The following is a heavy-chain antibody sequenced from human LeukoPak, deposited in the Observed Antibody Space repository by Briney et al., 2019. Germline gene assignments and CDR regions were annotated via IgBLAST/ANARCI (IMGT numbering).Heavy chain of an antibody. CDR3: ARGGWHGSENYYYGMDV. CDR1: GFTFSSHT. J-gene: IGHJ6*02. V-gene: IGHV3-48*01. CDR2: ISRSDSST. Sequence: PGGSLRLSCAASGFTFSSHTMNWVRQGPGEGLEWVSLISRSDSSTHYADSVKGRFTLSRDNAKKLVYVQMNSLGAGDTAVYYCARGGWHGSENYYYGMDVWGQGTTVTVSS. D-gene: IGHD3-10*01.